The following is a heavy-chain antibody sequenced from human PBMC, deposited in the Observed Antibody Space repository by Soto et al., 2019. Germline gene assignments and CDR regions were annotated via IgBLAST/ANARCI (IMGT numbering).Heavy chain of an antibody. V-gene: IGHV3-7*01. CDR3: ARVSGSSGYPFPRKTQDFDY. CDR1: GFTFSSYW. Sequence: EVQLVESGGGLVQPGGSLRLSCAASGFTFSSYWMSWVRQAPGKGLEWVANIKQDGSEKYYVDSVKGRFTISRDNAKNSLYLQMNSLRAEDTAVYYCARVSGSSGYPFPRKTQDFDYWGQGTLVTVSS. J-gene: IGHJ4*02. CDR2: IKQDGSEK. D-gene: IGHD3-22*01.